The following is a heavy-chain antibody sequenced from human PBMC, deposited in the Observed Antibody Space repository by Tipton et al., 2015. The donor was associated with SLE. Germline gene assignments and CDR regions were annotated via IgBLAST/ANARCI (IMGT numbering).Heavy chain of an antibody. Sequence: TLSLTCTVSGGSISSGGYSWNWIRQPAGKGLEWIGRFYSGFTTYNPSLKSRVTISVDTAKNQFSLKLTSVTAADTAVYYCARGMVTWRGAILGVDVWGQGTTVNVSS. CDR2: FYSGFT. D-gene: IGHD2-21*02. J-gene: IGHJ6*02. CDR1: GGSISSGGYS. V-gene: IGHV4-61*02. CDR3: ARGMVTWRGAILGVDV.